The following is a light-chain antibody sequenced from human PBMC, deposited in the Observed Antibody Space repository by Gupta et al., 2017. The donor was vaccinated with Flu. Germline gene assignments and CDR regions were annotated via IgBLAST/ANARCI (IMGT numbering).Light chain of an antibody. CDR3: VIRDGNLSTWV. CDR2: KNN. Sequence: QSVLTQPPSASGTPGQRVTISCSGSSANMENTYVYWYQQLPGTAPKLLVYKNNQRASGVSDRFSGAKSGTSDSLALSGLRSEDEADYYCVIRDGNLSTWVFGGGTRLTV. J-gene: IGLJ3*02. CDR1: SANMENTY. V-gene: IGLV1-47*01.